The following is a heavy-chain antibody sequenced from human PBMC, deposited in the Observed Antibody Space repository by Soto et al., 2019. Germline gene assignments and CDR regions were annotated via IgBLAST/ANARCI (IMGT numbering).Heavy chain of an antibody. CDR3: AKVLQPDDYVWGSYRYYGMDV. D-gene: IGHD3-16*02. CDR1: GFTFSSYG. V-gene: IGHV3-30*18. J-gene: IGHJ6*02. CDR2: ISYDGSNK. Sequence: GGSLRLSCAASGFTFSSYGMHWVRQAPGKGLEWVAVISYDGSNKYYADSVKGRFTISRDNSKNTLYLQMNSLRAEDTAVYYCAKVLQPDDYVWGSYRYYGMDVWGQGTTVTV.